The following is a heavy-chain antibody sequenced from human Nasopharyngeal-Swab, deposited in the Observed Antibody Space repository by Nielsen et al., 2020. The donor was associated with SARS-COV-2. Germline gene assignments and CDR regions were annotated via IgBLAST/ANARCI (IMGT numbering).Heavy chain of an antibody. J-gene: IGHJ6*03. V-gene: IGHV4-38-2*01. CDR3: ARGYGGWTGSYYYYMDV. Sequence: SETLSLTCAVSGYSISSGYYWGWIRQPPGKGLEWIGSIYHSGSTYYNPSLKSRVTIPVDTSKNQFSLKLSSVTAADTAVYYCARGYGGWTGSYYYYMDVWGKGTTVTVSS. D-gene: IGHD3/OR15-3a*01. CDR2: IYHSGST. CDR1: GYSISSGYY.